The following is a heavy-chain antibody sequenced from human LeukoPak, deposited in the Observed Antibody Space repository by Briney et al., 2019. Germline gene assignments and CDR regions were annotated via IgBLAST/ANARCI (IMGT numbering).Heavy chain of an antibody. Sequence: GGSLRLSCAASGFTFSSYGMHWVRQAPGKGLEWVAVISYDGSNKYYADSVKGRFTISRDNSKNTLYLQMNSLRAEDTAVYYCATTYGDYGDDPDYWGQGTLVTVSS. CDR2: ISYDGSNK. J-gene: IGHJ4*02. D-gene: IGHD4-17*01. CDR3: ATTYGDYGDDPDY. V-gene: IGHV3-30*03. CDR1: GFTFSSYG.